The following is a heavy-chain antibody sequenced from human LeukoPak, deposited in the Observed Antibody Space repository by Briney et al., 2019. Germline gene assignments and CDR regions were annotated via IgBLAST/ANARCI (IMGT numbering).Heavy chain of an antibody. CDR2: IYYSGST. V-gene: IGHV4-59*12. CDR1: GGSISSYY. CDR3: ARVADSSGWYGSNYFDY. J-gene: IGHJ4*02. Sequence: PSETLSLTCTVSGGSISSYYWSWIRQPPGKGLEWIGYIYYSGSTNYNPSLKSRVTISVDTSKNQFSLKLSSVTAADTAVYYCARVADSSGWYGSNYFDYWGQGTLVTVSS. D-gene: IGHD6-19*01.